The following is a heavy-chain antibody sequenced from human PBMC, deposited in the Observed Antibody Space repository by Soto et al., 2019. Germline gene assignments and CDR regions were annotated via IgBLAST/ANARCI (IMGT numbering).Heavy chain of an antibody. CDR1: GGSFSGYY. Sequence: PSETLSLTCAVYGGSFSGYYWSWIRQPPGKGLEWIGEINHSGSTNYNPSLKSRVTISVDTSKNQFSLKLSSVTAADTAVYYCARDSDYYGSSGYYDYWGQGTLVTVSS. CDR3: ARDSDYYGSSGYYDY. CDR2: INHSGST. V-gene: IGHV4-34*01. J-gene: IGHJ4*02. D-gene: IGHD3-22*01.